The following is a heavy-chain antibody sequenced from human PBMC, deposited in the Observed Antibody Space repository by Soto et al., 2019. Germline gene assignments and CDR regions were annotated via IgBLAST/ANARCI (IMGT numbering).Heavy chain of an antibody. CDR3: AKANTIFGVASYFYGMDV. V-gene: IGHV3-23*01. J-gene: IGHJ6*02. Sequence: LRLSCAASGFTFSSYPMSWVRQAPGKGLEWVSSIGGIVGTTYYADSVKGRFTISRDNSKNTLYLQMNSLRVEDTAVYYCAKANTIFGVASYFYGMDVWGQGTTVTVSS. D-gene: IGHD3-3*01. CDR2: IGGIVGTT. CDR1: GFTFSSYP.